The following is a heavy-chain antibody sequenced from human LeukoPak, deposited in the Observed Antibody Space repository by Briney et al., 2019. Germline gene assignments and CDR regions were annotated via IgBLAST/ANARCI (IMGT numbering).Heavy chain of an antibody. V-gene: IGHV1-2*02. D-gene: IGHD4-23*01. Sequence: ASVKVSCKASGGTFSRYAISWVRQAPGQGLEWMGWINPNSGGTNYAQKFQGRVTMTRDTSISTAYMELSRLRSDDTAVYYCARGEDYGGNMDVWGKGTTVTVSS. CDR3: ARGEDYGGNMDV. J-gene: IGHJ6*03. CDR1: GGTFSRYA. CDR2: INPNSGGT.